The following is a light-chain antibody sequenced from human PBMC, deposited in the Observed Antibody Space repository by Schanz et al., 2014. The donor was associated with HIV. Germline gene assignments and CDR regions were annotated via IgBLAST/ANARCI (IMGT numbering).Light chain of an antibody. CDR1: SSDVGGYDY. CDR2: DVT. J-gene: IGLJ1*01. V-gene: IGLV2-14*03. Sequence: QSALTQPASVSGSPGQSITISCTGDSSDVGGYDYVSWYQQHPGKAPKLIIYDVTDRPSGVSFRFSGSKSGNTASLTISGLQSEDEADYYCCSYTTTSTDVFGAGTKLTVL. CDR3: CSYTTTSTDV.